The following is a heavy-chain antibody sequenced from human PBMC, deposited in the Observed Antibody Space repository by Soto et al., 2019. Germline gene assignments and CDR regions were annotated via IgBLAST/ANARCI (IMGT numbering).Heavy chain of an antibody. CDR1: WVTFGSYA. V-gene: IGHV3-23*01. J-gene: IGHJ3*02. Sequence: GGSLKLFCAAPWVTFGSYAMSWVRQAPGKGLEWVSAISGSGGSTYSADSVKGRITISRDISKHTLYLQLNSMRAVATGVYYCACIVAAPASVFDICSQWTMDTASS. CDR3: ACIVAAPASVFDI. CDR2: ISGSGGST. D-gene: IGHD1-26*01.